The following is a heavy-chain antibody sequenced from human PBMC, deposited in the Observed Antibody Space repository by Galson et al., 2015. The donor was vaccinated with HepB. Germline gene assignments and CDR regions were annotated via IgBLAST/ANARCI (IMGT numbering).Heavy chain of an antibody. CDR1: RFTFTKFS. J-gene: IGHJ4*02. D-gene: IGHD3-16*01. V-gene: IGHV1-18*01. Sequence: SVKVSCKAYRFTFTKFSINWVRQAPGQGLEWMGWINPYNGDTNYARKFQGRVTITTDTSTSTTYMELRSLRSDDTAVYFCARGGVPSVGGSTLDYWGQGSLVTVSS. CDR3: ARGGVPSVGGSTLDY. CDR2: INPYNGDT.